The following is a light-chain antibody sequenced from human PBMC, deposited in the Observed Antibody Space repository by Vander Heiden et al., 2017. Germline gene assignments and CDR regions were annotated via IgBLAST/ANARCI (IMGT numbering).Light chain of an antibody. Sequence: DIQMTQSPSSLSASVGDRVTITCRASQSISSYLNWYQHKPGQAPKLLIYAASSLQSGVPSRFSGSGSGTDFTLTISSLQPEDFATYYCQQSYSTPMYTFGQGTKLEIK. CDR2: AAS. V-gene: IGKV1-39*01. J-gene: IGKJ2*01. CDR3: QQSYSTPMYT. CDR1: QSISSY.